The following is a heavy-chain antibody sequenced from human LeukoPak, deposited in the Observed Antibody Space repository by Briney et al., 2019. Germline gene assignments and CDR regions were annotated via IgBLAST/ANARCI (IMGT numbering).Heavy chain of an antibody. Sequence: GGSLRLSCAGSGFTFDDYAMHWVRQAPGKGLEWASLISGVGGDTYYADSVKGRFTISRDNSRNSLYLQMNSLRTEDTAFYYCAKSRACSYGPLEYWGQGTLVTVSS. V-gene: IGHV3-43*02. CDR1: GFTFDDYA. CDR3: AKSRACSYGPLEY. CDR2: ISGVGGDT. D-gene: IGHD5-18*01. J-gene: IGHJ4*02.